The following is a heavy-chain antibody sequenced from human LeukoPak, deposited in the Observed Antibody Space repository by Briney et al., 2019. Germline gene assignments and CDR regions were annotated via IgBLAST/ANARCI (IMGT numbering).Heavy chain of an antibody. J-gene: IGHJ3*02. CDR1: GFTFSSYG. Sequence: AGGSLRPSCAASGFTFSSYGMHWVRQAPGKGLEWVAFIRYDGSNKYYADSVKGRFTISRDNSKNTLYLQMNSLRAEDTAVYYCAKDLYGYSSGDAFDIWGQGTMVTVSS. CDR3: AKDLYGYSSGDAFDI. V-gene: IGHV3-30*02. D-gene: IGHD6-19*01. CDR2: IRYDGSNK.